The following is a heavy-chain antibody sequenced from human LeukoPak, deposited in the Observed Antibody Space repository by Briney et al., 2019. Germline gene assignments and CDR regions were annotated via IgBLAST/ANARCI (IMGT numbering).Heavy chain of an antibody. V-gene: IGHV1-2*02. CDR1: GYIFTGYY. Sequence: ASVKVSCKASGYIFTGYYMHWVRQAPGQGLEWMGWINPNSGGTNYAQKFQGRVTMTRDTSISTDYMELSRLRSDDTAVYYCARAESTAYYDFWSGYYYYYYYMDVWGKGTTVTVSS. CDR3: ARAESTAYYDFWSGYYYYYYYMDV. D-gene: IGHD3-3*01. CDR2: INPNSGGT. J-gene: IGHJ6*03.